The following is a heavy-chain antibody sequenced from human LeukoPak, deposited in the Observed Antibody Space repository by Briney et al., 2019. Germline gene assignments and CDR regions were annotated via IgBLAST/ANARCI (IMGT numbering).Heavy chain of an antibody. CDR2: INSDGSST. CDR3: ARRMWNHRDAFDI. Sequence: GGSLRLSCAASGFTFSSYWMHWVRRAPGKGLVWVSRINSDGSSTSYADSVKGRFTISRDNAKNTLYLQMNSLRAEDTAVYYCARRMWNHRDAFDIWGQGTMVTVSS. J-gene: IGHJ3*02. V-gene: IGHV3-74*01. D-gene: IGHD1-14*01. CDR1: GFTFSSYW.